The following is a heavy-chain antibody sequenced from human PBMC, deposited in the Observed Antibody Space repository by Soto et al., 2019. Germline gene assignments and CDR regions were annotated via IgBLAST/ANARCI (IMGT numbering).Heavy chain of an antibody. D-gene: IGHD3-9*01. CDR2: INPNSGGT. Sequence: GASVKVCCKASVYTFTGYYMHWVRQAPGQGLEWMGWINPNSGGTNYAQKFQGWVTMTRDTSISTAYMELSRLRSDDTAVYYCARALYYDILTGPDAFDIWGQGTMVTVSS. V-gene: IGHV1-2*04. J-gene: IGHJ3*02. CDR1: VYTFTGYY. CDR3: ARALYYDILTGPDAFDI.